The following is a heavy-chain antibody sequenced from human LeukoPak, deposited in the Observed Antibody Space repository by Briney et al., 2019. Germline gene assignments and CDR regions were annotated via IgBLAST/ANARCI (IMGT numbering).Heavy chain of an antibody. V-gene: IGHV3-15*01. CDR1: GFTFSRHW. Sequence: GGSLRLSCVGSGFTFSRHWISWVRQAPGKGLEWVGRISSKSDGGTTDYAAPVKGRFTISRDDSTNTLSLQMSGLKAEDTALYFCITEPHDYGDFTFGYWGQGTLVTVSS. CDR3: ITEPHDYGDFTFGY. D-gene: IGHD4-17*01. CDR2: ISSKSDGGTT. J-gene: IGHJ4*02.